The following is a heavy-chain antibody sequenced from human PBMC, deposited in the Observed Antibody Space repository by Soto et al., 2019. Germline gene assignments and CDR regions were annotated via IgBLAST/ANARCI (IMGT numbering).Heavy chain of an antibody. CDR2: MNAKSGDT. D-gene: IGHD3-16*01. Sequence: QAHLEQSGAELKRPGASVKVSCKASGYTFSDVDINWLRQASGQGPEWMGWMNAKSGDTFFPQRCQGKFNMTWDTSLSTAYMEVGSLTSDDTAIYYCARGNPFNYAGFDVWGQGTTVAVSS. CDR1: GYTFSDVD. V-gene: IGHV1-8*01. J-gene: IGHJ6*02. CDR3: ARGNPFNYAGFDV.